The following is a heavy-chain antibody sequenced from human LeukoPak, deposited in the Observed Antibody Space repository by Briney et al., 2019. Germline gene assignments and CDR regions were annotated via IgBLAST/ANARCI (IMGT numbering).Heavy chain of an antibody. D-gene: IGHD3-22*01. CDR3: ARDSFSYYDSSGYDFDY. V-gene: IGHV3-21*01. CDR2: ISSSSSYI. CDR1: GFTFSSHG. Sequence: PGGSLRLSCAASGFTFSSHGMNWVRQAPGKGLEWVSSISSSSSYIYYADSVKGRFTISRDNAKNSLYLQMNSLRAEDTAVYYCARDSFSYYDSSGYDFDYWGQGTLVTVSS. J-gene: IGHJ4*02.